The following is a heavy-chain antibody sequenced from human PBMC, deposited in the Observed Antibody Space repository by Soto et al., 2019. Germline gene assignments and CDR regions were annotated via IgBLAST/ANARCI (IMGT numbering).Heavy chain of an antibody. CDR3: ARSFGYYYDSSGYYFDF. Sequence: GGSLRLSCAASGFTFSSYGMHWVRQAPGKGLEWVAVIWYDGSNKYYADSVKGRFTISRDNSKNTLYLQMNSLRAEDTAVYYCARSFGYYYDSSGYYFDFWGRGSLVTVSS. CDR1: GFTFSSYG. J-gene: IGHJ4*02. D-gene: IGHD3-22*01. V-gene: IGHV3-33*01. CDR2: IWYDGSNK.